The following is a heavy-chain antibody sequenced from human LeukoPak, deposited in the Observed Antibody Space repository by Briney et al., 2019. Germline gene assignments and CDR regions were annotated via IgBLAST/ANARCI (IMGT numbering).Heavy chain of an antibody. Sequence: PGGSLRLSCAVSGFTFNTYGMSWVRQAPGKGLEWVSAISGSGGSTYYADSVKGRFTISRDNSKNTLYLQMNSLRAEDTAVYYCAKDNHLKLERRWRAFDIWGQGTMVTVSS. D-gene: IGHD1-1*01. CDR3: AKDNHLKLERRWRAFDI. CDR2: ISGSGGST. CDR1: GFTFNTYG. J-gene: IGHJ3*02. V-gene: IGHV3-23*01.